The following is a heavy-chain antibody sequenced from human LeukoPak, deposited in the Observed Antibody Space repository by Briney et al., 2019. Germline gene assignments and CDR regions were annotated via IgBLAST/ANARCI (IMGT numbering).Heavy chain of an antibody. CDR3: ARRLTQYDCFDP. V-gene: IGHV6-1*01. CDR1: GESVSSNSVT. Sequence: SQTLSLTCATSGESVSSNSVTWNWIRQSPSRGLEWLGRTYYRSTWYNDYAVSVRGRITVNPDTSKNQFSLHLNSVTPEDTAVYYCARRLTQYDCFDPWGQGILVTVSS. J-gene: IGHJ5*02. CDR2: TYYRSTWYN. D-gene: IGHD2-2*01.